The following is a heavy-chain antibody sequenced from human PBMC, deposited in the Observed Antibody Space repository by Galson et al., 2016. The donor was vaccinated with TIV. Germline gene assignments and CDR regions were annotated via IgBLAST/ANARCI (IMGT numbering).Heavy chain of an antibody. J-gene: IGHJ6*02. V-gene: IGHV3-NL1*01. CDR3: ARDRVVDATYYYYYYGMDV. Sequence: SLRLSCATSGFTFSNFGMHWVRQAPGKGLEWVSLISDGGYTYYPDSVKGRFTISRDNSKNTLYLQMNSLRVEDTAIYYCARDRVVDATYYYYYYGMDVWGQGTAVTVSS. CDR2: ISDGGYT. D-gene: IGHD2-15*01. CDR1: GFTFSNFG.